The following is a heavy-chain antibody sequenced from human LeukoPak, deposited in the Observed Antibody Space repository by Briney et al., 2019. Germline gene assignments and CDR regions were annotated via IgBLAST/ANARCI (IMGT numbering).Heavy chain of an antibody. CDR3: ARMSCSRSGCQVNWFDP. Sequence: ASVKVSCKASGYTFGSNDINWVRQAAGQGLEWMGWTKPNSGDTGYAQKFQGRVTMTRDTSISTAYMELSSLTSENTAVYYCARMSCSRSGCQVNWFDPWGQGTLVTVSS. J-gene: IGHJ5*02. CDR1: GYTFGSND. V-gene: IGHV1-8*01. CDR2: TKPNSGDT. D-gene: IGHD2-2*01.